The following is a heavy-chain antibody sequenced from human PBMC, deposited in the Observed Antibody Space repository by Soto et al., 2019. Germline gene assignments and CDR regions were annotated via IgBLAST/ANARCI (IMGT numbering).Heavy chain of an antibody. CDR2: INHSGST. D-gene: IGHD2-15*01. CDR1: GGSFSGYY. V-gene: IGHV4-34*01. CDR3: ASGTGGPECV. Sequence: SETLSLTCAVYGGSFSGYYWSWIRQPPGKGLEWIGEINHSGSTNYNPSLKSRVTISVDTSKNQFSLKLSSVTAADTALYYCASGTGGPECVWGQGTLVPVS. J-gene: IGHJ4*02.